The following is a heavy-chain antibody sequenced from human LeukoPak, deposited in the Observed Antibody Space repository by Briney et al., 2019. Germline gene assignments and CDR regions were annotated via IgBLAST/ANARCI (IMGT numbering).Heavy chain of an antibody. CDR1: GGSLGTYY. Sequence: SETLSLTCIVSGGSLGTYYWSWLRQSPGKGLEWVGYIYVTGTRYNPYLQSRVTISADRSRNQFFLKMSSVTAADTAVYYCARHIGGGIEDMDGWDKGTKVIVSS. CDR2: IYVTGT. D-gene: IGHD3-16*02. V-gene: IGHV4-59*08. CDR3: ARHIGGGIEDMDG. J-gene: IGHJ6*03.